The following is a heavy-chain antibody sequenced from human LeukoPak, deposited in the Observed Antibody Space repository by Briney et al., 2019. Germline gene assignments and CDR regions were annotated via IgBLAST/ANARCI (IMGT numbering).Heavy chain of an antibody. V-gene: IGHV4-61*02. Sequence: SQTLSLTCTVSGGSISSGSYYWSWIRQPAGKGLEWIGRTYTSGSTNYNPSLKSRVTISVDTSKNQFSLKLSSVTAADTAVYYCARDLPGYCSGGSCYYFDYWGQGTLVTVSS. D-gene: IGHD2-15*01. J-gene: IGHJ4*02. CDR2: TYTSGST. CDR3: ARDLPGYCSGGSCYYFDY. CDR1: GGSISSGSYY.